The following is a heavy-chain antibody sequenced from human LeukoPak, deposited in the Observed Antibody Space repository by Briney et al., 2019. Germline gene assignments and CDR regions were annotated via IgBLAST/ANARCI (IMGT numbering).Heavy chain of an antibody. D-gene: IGHD2-21*02. CDR3: AREGPVGRGDYL. J-gene: IGHJ5*02. V-gene: IGHV1-3*01. CDR2: INAGNGNT. CDR1: GYTFTSYA. Sequence: ASVKVSCKASGYTFTSYAMHWVRQAPGQRLEWMGWINAGNGNTKYSQKFQGRVTITRDTSASTAYMELSSLRSEDTAVYYCAREGPVGRGDYLWGQGTLVTVSS.